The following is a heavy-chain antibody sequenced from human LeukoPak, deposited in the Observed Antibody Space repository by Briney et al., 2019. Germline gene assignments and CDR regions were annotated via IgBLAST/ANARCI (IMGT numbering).Heavy chain of an antibody. J-gene: IGHJ5*02. V-gene: IGHV7-4-1*02. CDR2: INTNTGNP. D-gene: IGHD6-19*01. Sequence: LGASVKVSCKASGYTFTSYAMNWVRQAPGQGLEWMGWINTNTGNPTYAQGFTGRFVFSLDTSVSTAYLQISSLRAEDTAVYYCARYTSGYYRWFDPWGQGTLVTVSS. CDR3: ARYTSGYYRWFDP. CDR1: GYTFTSYA.